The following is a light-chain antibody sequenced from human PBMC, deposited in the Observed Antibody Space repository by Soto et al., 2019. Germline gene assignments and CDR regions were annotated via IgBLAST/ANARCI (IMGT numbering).Light chain of an antibody. CDR1: HDIGNS. Sequence: DIQMTQSPPSLSASVGDRVTITCQASHDIGNSLNWYQHKPGKAPKLVIYDANNLETGVPSTFSGSGFGTDFTFTISSLRPEDIATYYCQKSDHLPLFGPGTKVDIK. V-gene: IGKV1-33*01. CDR3: QKSDHLPL. CDR2: DAN. J-gene: IGKJ3*01.